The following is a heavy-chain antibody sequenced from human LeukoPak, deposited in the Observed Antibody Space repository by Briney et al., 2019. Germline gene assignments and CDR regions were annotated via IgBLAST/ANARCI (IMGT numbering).Heavy chain of an antibody. V-gene: IGHV3-21*01. J-gene: IGHJ4*02. CDR2: ISSSSSYI. Sequence: GGSLRLSCAASGFTFSSYSMNWVRQAPGKGLEWVSSISSSSSYIYYADSVKGRFTISRDNAKNSLYLQMNSLRAEDTAVYYCARDRPLIVGATRAFDYWGQGTLVTVSS. D-gene: IGHD1-26*01. CDR1: GFTFSSYS. CDR3: ARDRPLIVGATRAFDY.